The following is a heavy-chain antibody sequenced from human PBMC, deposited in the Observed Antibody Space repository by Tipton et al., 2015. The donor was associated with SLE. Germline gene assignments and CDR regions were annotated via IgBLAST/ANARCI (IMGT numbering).Heavy chain of an antibody. D-gene: IGHD3-10*01. CDR2: INPNSGGT. V-gene: IGHV1-2*02. CDR3: ARDAALPRSQRGDAFDI. J-gene: IGHJ3*02. CDR1: GYTFTGYY. Sequence: QLVQSGAEVKKPGASVKVSCKASGYTFTGYYMHWVRQAPGQGLEWMGWINPNSGGTNYAQKFQGRVTMTRDTSISTAYMELSRLRSDDTAVYYCARDAALPRSQRGDAFDIWGQGTMVTVSS.